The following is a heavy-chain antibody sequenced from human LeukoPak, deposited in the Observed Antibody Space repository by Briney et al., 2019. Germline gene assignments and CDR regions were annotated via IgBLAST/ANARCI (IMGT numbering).Heavy chain of an antibody. D-gene: IGHD2-2*01. Sequence: GGSLRLSCEASGFTFSSYWMSWVRQAPGKGLEWVANIKQDGSEKYYVDSVKGRFTISRDNAKNSLYLQMNSLRAEDTALYYCAKVDQLLLDAFDIWGQGTMVTVSS. V-gene: IGHV3-7*03. CDR3: AKVDQLLLDAFDI. J-gene: IGHJ3*02. CDR2: IKQDGSEK. CDR1: GFTFSSYW.